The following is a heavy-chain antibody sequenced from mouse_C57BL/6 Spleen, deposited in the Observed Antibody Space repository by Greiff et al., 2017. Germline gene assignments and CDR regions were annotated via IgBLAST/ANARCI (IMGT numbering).Heavy chain of an antibody. D-gene: IGHD2-3*01. CDR1: GYAFSSSW. Sequence: VQLQQSGPELVKPGASVKISCKASGYAFSSSWMNWVKQRPGKGLEWIGRIYPGDGDTNYNGKFKGKATLTADKSSSTAYMQLSSLTSEDSAVYFCASDGYVWYFDVWGTGTTVTVSS. J-gene: IGHJ1*03. V-gene: IGHV1-82*01. CDR2: IYPGDGDT. CDR3: ASDGYVWYFDV.